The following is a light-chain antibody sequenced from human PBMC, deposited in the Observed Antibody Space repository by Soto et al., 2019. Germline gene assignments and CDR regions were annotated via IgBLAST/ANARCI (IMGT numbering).Light chain of an antibody. V-gene: IGKV3-15*01. J-gene: IGKJ5*01. Sequence: EIVMTQSPGTLSVSPGERATLSCRASQSVSSSYLAWYQQKPGQAPRLLFYGASTRATGLPARFSGTGSGTEFTLTINSLQAEDSAVYYCQQYYNWPRTFGQGTRLEIK. CDR2: GAS. CDR1: QSVSSSY. CDR3: QQYYNWPRT.